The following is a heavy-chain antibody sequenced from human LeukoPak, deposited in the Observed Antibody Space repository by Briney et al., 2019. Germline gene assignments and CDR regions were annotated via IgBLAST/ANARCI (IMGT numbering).Heavy chain of an antibody. V-gene: IGHV3-48*04. Sequence: GGSLRLSCAASGFTFSSYAMSWVRQAPGKGLEWVSYISRSGSTIYYADSVKGRFIISRDNAKNSLYLQMNSLRAEDTAVYYCARGSSGFDYWGQGTLVTVSS. D-gene: IGHD6-19*01. CDR1: GFTFSSYA. J-gene: IGHJ4*02. CDR3: ARGSSGFDY. CDR2: ISRSGSTI.